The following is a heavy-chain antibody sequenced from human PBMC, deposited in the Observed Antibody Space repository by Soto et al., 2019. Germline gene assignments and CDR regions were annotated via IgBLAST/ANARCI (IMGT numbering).Heavy chain of an antibody. V-gene: IGHV1-69*01. CDR1: GGTFSSYA. Sequence: QVQLVQSGAEVKKPGSSVKVSCKASGGTFSSYAISWVRQAPGQGLEWMGGIIPIFGTANYAQKFQGRVTITGEESTSKAYMELSSLRSEDTAVYYGARWYTAMVTPYYGMDVWGQGTTVTVSS. J-gene: IGHJ6*02. CDR3: ARWYTAMVTPYYGMDV. D-gene: IGHD5-18*01. CDR2: IIPIFGTA.